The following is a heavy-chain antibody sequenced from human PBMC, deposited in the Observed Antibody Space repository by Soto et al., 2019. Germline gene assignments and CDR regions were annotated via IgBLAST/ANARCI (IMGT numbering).Heavy chain of an antibody. CDR3: ARVPTVTTDKFDP. D-gene: IGHD4-4*01. Sequence: ASVKVSCKASGYTFSGFYMHWVRQATGQGLEWMGWMNPNSGNTGYAQKFQGRVTMTRNTSISTAYMELSILRSEDTAVYYCARVPTVTTDKFDPWGQGTLVTVSS. CDR2: MNPNSGNT. CDR1: GYTFSGFY. V-gene: IGHV1-8*02. J-gene: IGHJ5*02.